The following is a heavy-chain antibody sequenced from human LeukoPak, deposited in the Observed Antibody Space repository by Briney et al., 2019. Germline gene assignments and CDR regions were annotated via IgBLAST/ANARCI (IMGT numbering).Heavy chain of an antibody. CDR3: ARQSRMATGWVDY. CDR1: GGSISSSSSY. J-gene: IGHJ4*02. CDR2: VYYSGTT. Sequence: SETLSLTCTVSGGSISSSSSYWGWIRQSPGKGQEWIGRVYYSGTTYYNPSLKSRVTISVDTSKNQFSLKLSSVTAADMAVYYCARQSRMATGWVDYWGQGTLVTVSS. V-gene: IGHV4-39*01. D-gene: IGHD5-24*01.